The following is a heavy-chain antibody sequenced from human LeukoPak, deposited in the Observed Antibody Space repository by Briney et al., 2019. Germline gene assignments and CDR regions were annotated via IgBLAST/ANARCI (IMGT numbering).Heavy chain of an antibody. Sequence: GGSLRLSCAASGFTFSSYEMNWVRQAPGKGLEWVSYISSSGTTIYYADSVKGRFTISRDNAKNPLYLQMNSLRAEDTGVYYCARETSTAIDYWGQGTLVTVSS. J-gene: IGHJ4*02. CDR2: ISSSGTTI. V-gene: IGHV3-48*03. D-gene: IGHD5/OR15-5a*01. CDR3: ARETSTAIDY. CDR1: GFTFSSYE.